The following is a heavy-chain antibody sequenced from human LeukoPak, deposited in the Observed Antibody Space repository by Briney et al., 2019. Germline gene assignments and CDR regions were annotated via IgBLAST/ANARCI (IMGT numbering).Heavy chain of an antibody. Sequence: SETLSLTCTVSGGSISSYYWSWIRQPPGKGLEWIGYIYYRGSTNYNPSLKSRVTISVDTSKNQFSLKLSSVTAADTAVYYCARSGLWLRFDYWGQGTLVTVSS. CDR2: IYYRGST. D-gene: IGHD5-18*01. CDR3: ARSGLWLRFDY. J-gene: IGHJ4*02. CDR1: GGSISSYY. V-gene: IGHV4-59*01.